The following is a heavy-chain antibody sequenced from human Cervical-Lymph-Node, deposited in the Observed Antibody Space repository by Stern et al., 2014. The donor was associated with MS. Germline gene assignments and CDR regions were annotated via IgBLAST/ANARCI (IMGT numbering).Heavy chain of an antibody. J-gene: IGHJ4*02. D-gene: IGHD5-24*01. CDR3: GRDLDEMATFVDY. CDR1: GYTFTNYY. Sequence: VQLLESGAEVKKPGASVKVSCKASGYTFTNYYIHWVRQTPGQGLEWMGIINPHGASTTYAPQFQGKVPITSEQSQTSVYMQLNSLRSEDTATYYCGRDLDEMATFVDYWGQGTLVTVSS. CDR2: INPHGAST. V-gene: IGHV1-46*01.